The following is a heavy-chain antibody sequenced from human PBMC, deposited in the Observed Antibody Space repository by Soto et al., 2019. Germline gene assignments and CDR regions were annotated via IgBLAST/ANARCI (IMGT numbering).Heavy chain of an antibody. CDR2: IYYSGST. Sequence: SVTLSLTCAVYGVSFSGYYWIWIRQPPGKGLEWIGYIYYSGSTNYNPSLKSRVTISVDTSKNQFSLKLSSVTAADTAVYYCARVARDTVAGPHLHFDYWGQGTLVTVSS. CDR3: ARVARDTVAGPHLHFDY. J-gene: IGHJ4*02. V-gene: IGHV4-59*01. D-gene: IGHD5-12*01. CDR1: GVSFSGYY.